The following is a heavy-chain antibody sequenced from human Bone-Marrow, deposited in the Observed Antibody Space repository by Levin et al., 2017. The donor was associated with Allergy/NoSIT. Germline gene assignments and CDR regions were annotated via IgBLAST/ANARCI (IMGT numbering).Heavy chain of an antibody. CDR1: GGSISSGDYY. Sequence: SETLSLTCTVSGGSISSGDYYWSWIRQPPGKGLEWIGYIYYSGSTYYNPSLKSRVTISVDTSKNQFSLKLSSVTAADTAVYYCARVLEIGSNDSGFDYWGQGTLVTVSS. CDR2: IYYSGST. J-gene: IGHJ4*02. D-gene: IGHD4-11*01. CDR3: ARVLEIGSNDSGFDY. V-gene: IGHV4-30-4*01.